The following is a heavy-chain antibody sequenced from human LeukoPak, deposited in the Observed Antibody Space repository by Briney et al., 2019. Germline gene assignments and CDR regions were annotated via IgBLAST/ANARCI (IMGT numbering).Heavy chain of an antibody. CDR2: ISGSGDST. CDR1: GFTFSSYA. D-gene: IGHD7-27*01. Sequence: GGSLRLSCAASGFTFSSYAMSWVGHAPGKGLEWVSTISGSGDSTYYADSVKGRFTISRDNSKNTLYLQMNSLRAEDTAVYYCAKSDLGRQFDYWGQGTLVTVSS. V-gene: IGHV3-23*01. J-gene: IGHJ4*02. CDR3: AKSDLGRQFDY.